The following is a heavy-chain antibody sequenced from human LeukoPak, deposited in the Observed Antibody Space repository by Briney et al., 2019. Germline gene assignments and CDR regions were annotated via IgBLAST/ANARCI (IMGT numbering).Heavy chain of an antibody. CDR2: ISVQNGKT. J-gene: IGHJ5*02. CDR3: ARGGSNWFDP. CDR1: GYTFTSYG. V-gene: IGHV1-18*01. D-gene: IGHD3-16*01. Sequence: ASVKVSCKAFGYTFTSYGISWVRQAPGQGLEWMGWISVQNGKTEYAQKFQGRVTMTTDTSTSTAYMEVRSLRSDDTAVYYCARGGSNWFDPWGQGILVTVSS.